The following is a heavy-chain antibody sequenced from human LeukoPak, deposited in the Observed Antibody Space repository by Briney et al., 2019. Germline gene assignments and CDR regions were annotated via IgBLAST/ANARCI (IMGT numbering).Heavy chain of an antibody. CDR2: ISYDGNSQ. CDR3: AKPYPTLTTSAVLDN. D-gene: IGHD1-1*01. V-gene: IGHV3-30*18. Sequence: PGGSLRLSCAASGFTFSSYYMHWVRQAPGRGLEWVAAISYDGNSQHYGAPVKGRFTISRDNSKNTVYLQINTLRTDDAAIYYCAKPYPTLTTSAVLDNWGQGTLVTVSS. CDR1: GFTFSSYY. J-gene: IGHJ4*02.